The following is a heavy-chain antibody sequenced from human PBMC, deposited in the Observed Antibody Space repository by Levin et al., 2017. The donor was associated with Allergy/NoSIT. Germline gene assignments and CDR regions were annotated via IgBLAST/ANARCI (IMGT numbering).Heavy chain of an antibody. J-gene: IGHJ2*01. V-gene: IGHV3-74*01. CDR3: ALIHIGTSNWQLDL. Sequence: GGSLRLSCAASGFTFSSYWVHWVRQVPGKGLVWVSRINGDGSSTKYVDSVRGRFAISRDNAKNTVYLQMNSLGAEDTAVYYCALIHIGTSNWQLDLWGRGTLVTVSS. CDR2: INGDGSST. CDR1: GFTFSSYW. D-gene: IGHD7-27*01.